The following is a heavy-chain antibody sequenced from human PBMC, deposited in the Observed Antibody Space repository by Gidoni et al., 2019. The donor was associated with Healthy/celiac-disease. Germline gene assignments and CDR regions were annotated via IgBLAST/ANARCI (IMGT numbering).Heavy chain of an antibody. CDR2: IWYDGSNK. Sequence: QVQLVESGGGVVQPGRSLRLSCAASGFTFSSSGMHWVRQDPGKRREWVAVIWYDGSNKDYADSVKGRFTISRDNSKNTLYLQMNSLRAEDTAVYYCARSMITFGGVIANYFDYWGQGTLVTVSS. CDR1: GFTFSSSG. V-gene: IGHV3-33*01. J-gene: IGHJ4*02. D-gene: IGHD3-16*02. CDR3: ARSMITFGGVIANYFDY.